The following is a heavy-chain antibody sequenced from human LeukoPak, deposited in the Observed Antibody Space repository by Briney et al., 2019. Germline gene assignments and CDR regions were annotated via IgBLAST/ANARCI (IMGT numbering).Heavy chain of an antibody. V-gene: IGHV3-11*01. CDR2: INSDSTTL. CDR3: ARLRGLIDH. CDR1: GFIFSDHY. Sequence: GGSLRLSCAASGFIFSDHYMSWIRQAPGKGLEGVAYINSDSTTLYYADSVKGRFTVSRDNAKNSLYLHMNSLGVDDTAVYYCARLRGLIDHWGQGALVTVSS. D-gene: IGHD3-10*01. J-gene: IGHJ4*02.